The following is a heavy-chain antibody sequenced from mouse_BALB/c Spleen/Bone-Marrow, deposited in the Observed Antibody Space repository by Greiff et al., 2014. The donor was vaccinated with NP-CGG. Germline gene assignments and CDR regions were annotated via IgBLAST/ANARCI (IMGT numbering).Heavy chain of an antibody. V-gene: IGHV14-3*02. J-gene: IGHJ2*01. CDR3: ARYRLGTYFDF. Sequence: VQLQQSGAGLVKPGASVKLSCTASGFNIKDTYMHWVKQRPEQGLEWIGRIDPANGNAKYDPKFQGKATITADTSSNTAYLQPSSLTSEDTAVYYCARYRLGTYFDFWGQGTILTVSS. CDR1: GFNIKDTY. CDR2: IDPANGNA. D-gene: IGHD2-14*01.